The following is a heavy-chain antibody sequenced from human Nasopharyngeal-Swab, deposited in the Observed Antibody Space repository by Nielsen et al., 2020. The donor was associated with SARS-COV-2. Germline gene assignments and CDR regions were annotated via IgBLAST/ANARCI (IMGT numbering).Heavy chain of an antibody. V-gene: IGHV3-64D*06. J-gene: IGHJ4*02. Sequence: VRQAPGKGLEYVSAISSNGGSTYYADSVKGRFTISRDNSKNTLYLQMSSLRAEDTAVYYCVKDSIAVAGTGPDYWGQGTLVTVSS. CDR3: VKDSIAVAGTGPDY. D-gene: IGHD6-19*01. CDR2: ISSNGGST.